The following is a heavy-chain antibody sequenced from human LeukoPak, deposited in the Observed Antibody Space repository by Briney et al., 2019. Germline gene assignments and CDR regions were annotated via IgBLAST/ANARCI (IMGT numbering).Heavy chain of an antibody. V-gene: IGHV3-53*01. CDR3: TRSYYYDSSGYRNDY. CDR2: IYSGGQT. CDR1: GFTFSSYS. D-gene: IGHD3-22*01. J-gene: IGHJ4*02. Sequence: TGGSLRLSCAASGFTFSSYSMNWVRQAPGKGLEWVAVIYSGGQTYYADSAKGRFTISRDNSKNTLYLQMNSLRAEDTAMYYCTRSYYYDSSGYRNDYWGQGTLVTVSS.